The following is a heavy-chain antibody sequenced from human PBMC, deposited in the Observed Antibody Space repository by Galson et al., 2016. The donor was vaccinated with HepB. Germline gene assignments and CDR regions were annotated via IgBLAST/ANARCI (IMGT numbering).Heavy chain of an antibody. D-gene: IGHD3-10*01. CDR3: AKLGVRVASGVVDY. V-gene: IGHV3-23*01. CDR2: IRGSDNVP. J-gene: IGHJ4*02. CDR1: GLAFSYHV. Sequence: SLRLSCAGSGLAFSYHVMYWVRQAPGKGLEWVSAIRGSDNVPTYADSVKGRFTIFRDDSKNAVFLQMNSLRADDTAIYYCAKLGVRVASGVVDYWGQGTLVTVSS.